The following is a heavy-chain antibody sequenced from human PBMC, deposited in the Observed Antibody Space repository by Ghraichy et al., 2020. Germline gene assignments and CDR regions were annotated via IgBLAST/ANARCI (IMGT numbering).Heavy chain of an antibody. V-gene: IGHV1-3*01. CDR2: INAGNGNT. CDR1: GYTFTSYA. J-gene: IGHJ3*02. D-gene: IGHD2-2*01. CDR3: AAEVVPAADPDAFDI. Sequence: ASVKVSCKASGYTFTSYAMHWVRQAPGQRLEWMGWINAGNGNTKYSQKFQGRVTITRDTSASTAYMELSSLRSEDTAVYYCAAEVVPAADPDAFDIWGQGTMVTVSS.